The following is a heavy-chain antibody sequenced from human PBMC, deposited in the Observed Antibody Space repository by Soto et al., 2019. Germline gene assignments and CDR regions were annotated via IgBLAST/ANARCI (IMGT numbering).Heavy chain of an antibody. D-gene: IGHD2-2*01. Sequence: EVQLVESGGGLVQPGGSLRLSCAASGFTFSSYWMSWVRQAPGKGLEWVANIKQDGSEKYYVDSVKGRFTISRDNAKNSLYLQMNSLRAEDTAVYYCARDHYCSSTSCYVSSGPDAFDIWGQGTMVTVSS. CDR1: GFTFSSYW. J-gene: IGHJ3*02. CDR3: ARDHYCSSTSCYVSSGPDAFDI. V-gene: IGHV3-7*01. CDR2: IKQDGSEK.